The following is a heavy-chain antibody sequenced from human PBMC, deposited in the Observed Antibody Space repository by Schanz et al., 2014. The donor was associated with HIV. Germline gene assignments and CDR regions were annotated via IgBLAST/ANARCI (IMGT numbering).Heavy chain of an antibody. CDR2: ISYDGSNK. CDR3: ARDSGPGSY. J-gene: IGHJ4*02. V-gene: IGHV3-30*19. Sequence: QVQLVESGGGVVQPGRSLRLSCAASGFTFSSYGMHWVRQAPGKGLEWVAVISYDGSNKYYADSVKGRFTISRDNSRNTLYLEMNSLRADDTAVYYCARDSGPGSYWGQGTLVTVSS. D-gene: IGHD3-10*01. CDR1: GFTFSSYG.